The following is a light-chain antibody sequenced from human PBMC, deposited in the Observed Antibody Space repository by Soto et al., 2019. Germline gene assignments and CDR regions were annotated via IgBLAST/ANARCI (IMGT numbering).Light chain of an antibody. V-gene: IGLV1-44*01. CDR1: SSNIGSNT. CDR2: NDN. J-gene: IGLJ2*01. CDR3: AAWDDSLNLVV. Sequence: QSVLTQPPSASGTPGQRVTIPCSGSSSNIGSNTVNWYQQLPGTAPKLLIYNDNQRPSGVPDRFSGSKSGTSASLAISGLQSEDEATYYCAAWDDSLNLVVFGGVTKLTVL.